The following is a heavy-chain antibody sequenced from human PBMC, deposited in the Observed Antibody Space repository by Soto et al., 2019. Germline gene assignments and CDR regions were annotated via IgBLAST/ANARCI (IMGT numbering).Heavy chain of an antibody. CDR1: GGSVSDKTYY. J-gene: IGHJ4*02. CDR2: VYYSGTT. D-gene: IGHD4-17*01. V-gene: IGHV4-61*01. Sequence: SETLSLTCSVSGGSVSDKTYYWSWIRQPPGKRLEWIGYVYYSGTTNYNPSLKSRVTISVDLSKNRFSLRLSSVTTADTALYYCARTTAVPNTLRSGYFFDYWGQGALVTVSS. CDR3: ARTTAVPNTLRSGYFFDY.